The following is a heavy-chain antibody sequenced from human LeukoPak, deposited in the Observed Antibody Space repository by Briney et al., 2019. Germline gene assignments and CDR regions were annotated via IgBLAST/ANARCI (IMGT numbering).Heavy chain of an antibody. Sequence: SQTLSLTCAISGDSVSSNSAAWSWIRQSPSRGLEWLGRTYYRSKWYNDYAVSVKSRITINPDTSKNQFSLQLNSVTPEDTAVYYCARQAPTPRNYYDSSGYYDHGAFDIWGQGTMVTVSS. D-gene: IGHD3-22*01. J-gene: IGHJ3*02. V-gene: IGHV6-1*01. CDR2: TYYRSKWYN. CDR3: ARQAPTPRNYYDSSGYYDHGAFDI. CDR1: GDSVSSNSAA.